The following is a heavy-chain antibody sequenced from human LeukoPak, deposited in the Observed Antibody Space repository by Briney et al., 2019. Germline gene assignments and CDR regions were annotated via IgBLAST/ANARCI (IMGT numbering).Heavy chain of an antibody. CDR1: GFTFSSYW. D-gene: IGHD1-26*01. CDR3: AVKWTYDGFDI. CDR2: INSDGSTT. V-gene: IGHV3-74*01. Sequence: GGSLRLSCAASGFTFSSYWMHWVRQAPGKGLVWVSRINSDGSTTTYADSMKGRFTISRDNAKNTLYLQMNSLRAEDTAVYYCAVKWTYDGFDIWGQGTMVTASS. J-gene: IGHJ3*02.